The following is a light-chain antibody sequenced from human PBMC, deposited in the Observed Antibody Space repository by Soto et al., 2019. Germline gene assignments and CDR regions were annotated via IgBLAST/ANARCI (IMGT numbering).Light chain of an antibody. CDR3: QQYGDSPLT. CDR1: QSVSNNY. J-gene: IGKJ2*01. V-gene: IGKV3-20*01. Sequence: EIVLTQSPGTLSLSPGERATLSCRASQSVSNNYLAWFQKKPGQAPRLLMYGASSRAPAIPDRFSGSGSGTDFTLIINRLEPEDFAVYYCQQYGDSPLTFGQGTKLEI. CDR2: GAS.